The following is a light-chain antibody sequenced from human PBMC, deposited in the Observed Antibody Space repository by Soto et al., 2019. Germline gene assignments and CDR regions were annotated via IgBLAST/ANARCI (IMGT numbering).Light chain of an antibody. V-gene: IGKV1-39*01. Sequence: DIQMTQSPSSLSASVGDRVTITCRASQSISSYLNWYQQKPGKAPKLLIYAASSLQSWVPSRFSGSGSGTDFTLTNSSLQPDDFATYYCQQSYSTPLTFGGGTKVEIK. J-gene: IGKJ4*01. CDR2: AAS. CDR1: QSISSY. CDR3: QQSYSTPLT.